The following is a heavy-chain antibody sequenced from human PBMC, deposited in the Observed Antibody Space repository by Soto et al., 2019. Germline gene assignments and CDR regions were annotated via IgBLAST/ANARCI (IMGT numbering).Heavy chain of an antibody. Sequence: EVQLLESGGGLVQPGGSLRLSCAGSGFTFSDYAISWVRQAPGKGLEWVSAMSGSGGSIYYADSVKGRFIISRDNSKNTVYLQMSSLRGEDTAIYYCAKTFGSNWLLDYWGRGTLVTVSS. CDR3: AKTFGSNWLLDY. D-gene: IGHD6-13*01. V-gene: IGHV3-23*01. J-gene: IGHJ4*02. CDR1: GFTFSDYA. CDR2: MSGSGGSI.